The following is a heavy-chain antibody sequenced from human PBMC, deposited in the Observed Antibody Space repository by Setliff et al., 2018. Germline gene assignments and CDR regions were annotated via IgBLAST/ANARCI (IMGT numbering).Heavy chain of an antibody. V-gene: IGHV4-34*01. Sequence: TLSLTCTVYGGSFSDHFWSWIRQPPGKGLEWIGEINHSGSTNYSPSLKRRVTISVDASKNQFSLKLTSVTAADTAVYFCARVPHIWFGDLVTFDDAFDVWGQGTMVTVSS. CDR3: ARVPHIWFGDLVTFDDAFDV. CDR1: GGSFSDHF. D-gene: IGHD3-10*01. J-gene: IGHJ3*01. CDR2: INHSGST.